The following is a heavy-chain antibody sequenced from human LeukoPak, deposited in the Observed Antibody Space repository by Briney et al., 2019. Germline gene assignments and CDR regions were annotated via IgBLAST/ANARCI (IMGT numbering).Heavy chain of an antibody. V-gene: IGHV4-39*07. CDR3: ASDSSAYSPYYFDY. CDR1: GGSINSSSYS. CDR2: IYYSGST. Sequence: SETLSLTCTVSGGSINSSSYSWGWIRQPPGKGLEWIGSIYYSGSTYYNPSLGSRVTISLDTSKNQFSLKLSSVTAADTAVYYCASDSSAYSPYYFDYWGRGSLVTVSS. J-gene: IGHJ4*02. D-gene: IGHD3-22*01.